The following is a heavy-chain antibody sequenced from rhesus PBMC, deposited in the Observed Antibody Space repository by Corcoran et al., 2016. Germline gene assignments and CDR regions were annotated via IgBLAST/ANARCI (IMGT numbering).Heavy chain of an antibody. CDR1: GGSFRTYW. J-gene: IGHJ4*01. Sequence: QVQLQESGPGLVKLSETLSLTCTISGGSFRTYWWTWLRQPPGTGLEWIGGINGNGASANYTASVRSRVTISKDASRNQIFLKLTSVTAADTAVYYCARPWHTNGGYGDYWGQGVRVTVSP. V-gene: IGHV4-80*01. D-gene: IGHD6-31*01. CDR3: ARPWHTNGGYGDY. CDR2: INGNGASA.